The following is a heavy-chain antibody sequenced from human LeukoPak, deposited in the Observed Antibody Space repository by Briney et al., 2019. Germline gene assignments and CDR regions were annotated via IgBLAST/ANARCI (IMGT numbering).Heavy chain of an antibody. J-gene: IGHJ4*02. Sequence: ASVKVSCKASGYTFTSYDINWVRQATGQGLEWMGWMNPNSGNTGYAKKFQGRVTMTRNTSISTAYLELSSLRSEDPAVYYCARVSHGYSYVLPFDYWGQGTLVTVSS. V-gene: IGHV1-8*01. CDR3: ARVSHGYSYVLPFDY. D-gene: IGHD5-18*01. CDR1: GYTFTSYD. CDR2: MNPNSGNT.